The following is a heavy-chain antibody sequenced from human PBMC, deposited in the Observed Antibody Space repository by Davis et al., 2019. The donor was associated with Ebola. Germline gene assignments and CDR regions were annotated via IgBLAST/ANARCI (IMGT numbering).Heavy chain of an antibody. V-gene: IGHV3-66*02. CDR2: IYDQST. CDR3: ARVRVIVVGPFDY. Sequence: GESLKISCAASGFTVSSNHMSWVRQAPGKGLEWVSVIYDQSTAYADSVKGRFTISRDNSKNTLYLQMNSLRAEDTAVYYCARVRVIVVGPFDYWGQGTLVTVSS. J-gene: IGHJ4*02. CDR1: GFTVSSNH. D-gene: IGHD2-21*01.